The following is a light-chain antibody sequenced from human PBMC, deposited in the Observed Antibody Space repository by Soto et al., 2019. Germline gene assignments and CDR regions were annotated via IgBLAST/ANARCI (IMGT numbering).Light chain of an antibody. V-gene: IGKV3-15*01. Sequence: EVVVTQSPATLSVSPGERATLSCRASQSVSNRIAWCQQRPGQAPRLVVYGVSTRATDIPDRFSGSGSGTEFTLNISSLQSEDFAVYYCQHYDVWPTVTFGQGTKVEIK. J-gene: IGKJ1*01. CDR1: QSVSNR. CDR2: GVS. CDR3: QHYDVWPTVT.